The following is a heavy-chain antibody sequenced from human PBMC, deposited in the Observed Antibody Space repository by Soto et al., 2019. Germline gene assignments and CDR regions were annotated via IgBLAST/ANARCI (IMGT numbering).Heavy chain of an antibody. D-gene: IGHD6-13*01. CDR3: AKDRERDAWYEDY. CDR1: GXSFSSYS. V-gene: IGHV3-23*01. CDR2: ISGSDGST. J-gene: IGHJ4*02. Sequence: GSLRLACVASGXSFSSYSMSWVRQAPGKGLEWVSVISGSDGSTYYADSVKGRFTISRDNSKNTLYLQMNSLRAEDTAVYYCAKDRERDAWYEDYWGQGALGTVSS.